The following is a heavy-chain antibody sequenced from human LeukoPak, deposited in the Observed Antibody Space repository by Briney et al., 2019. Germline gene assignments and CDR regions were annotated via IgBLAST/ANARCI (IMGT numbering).Heavy chain of an antibody. J-gene: IGHJ6*03. Sequence: SETLSLTCTVSGGSISSYYWSWIRQPPGKGLEWIGYIYYSGSTNYNPSLKSRVTISVDTSKNQFSLKLSSVTAADTAVYYCARDAGYSSSWYGMYMDVWGKGTTVTVSS. CDR1: GGSISSYY. CDR2: IYYSGST. V-gene: IGHV4-59*01. D-gene: IGHD6-13*01. CDR3: ARDAGYSSSWYGMYMDV.